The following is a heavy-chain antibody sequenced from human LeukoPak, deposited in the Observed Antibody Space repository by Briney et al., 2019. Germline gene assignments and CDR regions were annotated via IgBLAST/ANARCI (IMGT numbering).Heavy chain of an antibody. Sequence: ASVKVSCKASGYTFTGYYMHWVRQAPGQGLEWMGWMNPNSGNTGYAQKFQGRVTMTRNTSISTAYMELRSLRSDDAAVYYCARDGGSSGWYLWGQGTLVTVSS. D-gene: IGHD6-19*01. CDR3: ARDGGSSGWYL. CDR2: MNPNSGNT. CDR1: GYTFTGYY. J-gene: IGHJ4*02. V-gene: IGHV1-8*02.